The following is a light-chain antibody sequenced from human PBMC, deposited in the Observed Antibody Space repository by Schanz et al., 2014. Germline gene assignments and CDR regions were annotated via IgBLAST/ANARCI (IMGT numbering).Light chain of an antibody. J-gene: IGKJ1*01. CDR1: QSVSSY. V-gene: IGKV3-11*01. CDR3: QQCGSSRWT. Sequence: EIVLTQSPGALSLSPGERATLSCRATQSVSSYLAWYQQKPGQAPRLLIYDASNRATGIPARFSGSGSGTDFTLTISSLEPEDFAVYYCQQCGSSRWTFGQGTKVEIK. CDR2: DAS.